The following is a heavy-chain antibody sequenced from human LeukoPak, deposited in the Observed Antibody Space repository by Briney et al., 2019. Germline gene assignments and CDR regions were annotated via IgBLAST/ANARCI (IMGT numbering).Heavy chain of an antibody. V-gene: IGHV3-74*01. J-gene: IGHJ5*02. D-gene: IGHD3-10*01. Sequence: GGSLRLSCAASGFSFSTYWMHWVREAPGKGLVWVSRISSGGSSTNYADCVKGRFTISRDDAKNTLYLQMNSLRAEDTAVYYCARAPTAFYSSSGVRGSWGQEPLVTVSS. CDR2: ISSGGSST. CDR3: ARAPTAFYSSSGVRGS. CDR1: GFSFSTYW.